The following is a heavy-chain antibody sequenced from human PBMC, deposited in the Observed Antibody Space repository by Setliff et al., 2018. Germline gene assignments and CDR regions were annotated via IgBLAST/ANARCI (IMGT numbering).Heavy chain of an antibody. Sequence: ASVKVSCKASGYTFTSYAMHWVRQAPGQRLEWMGWINAGNGNTKYSQKFQGRVTITRDTSASTAYMELSSLRSEDTAVYYCAREFTRYYNFWSAHRYYMDVWGKGTTVTVPS. CDR2: INAGNGNT. CDR3: AREFTRYYNFWSAHRYYMDV. J-gene: IGHJ6*03. V-gene: IGHV1-3*01. CDR1: GYTFTSYA. D-gene: IGHD3-3*01.